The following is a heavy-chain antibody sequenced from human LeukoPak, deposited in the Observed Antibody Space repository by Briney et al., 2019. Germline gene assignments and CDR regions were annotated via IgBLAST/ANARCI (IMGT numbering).Heavy chain of an antibody. D-gene: IGHD1-26*01. CDR2: IYYSGST. Sequence: PSETLSLTCTVSGGSISSSSYYWGWIRQPPGKGLEWIGSIYYSGSTYYNPSLKSRVTISVDTSKNQFSLKLSSVTAADTAVYYCATHGAMTQKGCAFDIWGQGTMVTVSS. J-gene: IGHJ3*02. CDR3: ATHGAMTQKGCAFDI. V-gene: IGHV4-39*07. CDR1: GGSISSSSYY.